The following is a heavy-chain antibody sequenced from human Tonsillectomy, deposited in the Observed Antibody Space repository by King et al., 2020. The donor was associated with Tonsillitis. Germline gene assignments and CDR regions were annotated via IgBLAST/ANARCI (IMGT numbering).Heavy chain of an antibody. D-gene: IGHD3-10*01. J-gene: IGHJ5*02. CDR2: IYYSGST. CDR1: GGSISSGDYY. V-gene: IGHV4-30-4*01. CDR3: ARVAGPGTIVRGVINP. Sequence: QLQESGPGLVKPSQTLSLTCTVSGGSISSGDYYWSWIRQPPGKGLEWIGYIYYSGSTYYNPSLKSRVTISVDTSKNQFSRKLSSVTAADTAVYYCARVAGPGTIVRGVINPWGQGTLVTVSS.